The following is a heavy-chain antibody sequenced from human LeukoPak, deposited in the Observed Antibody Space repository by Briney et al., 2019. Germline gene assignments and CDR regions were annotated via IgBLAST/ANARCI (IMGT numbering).Heavy chain of an antibody. CDR1: GFTFSSYA. Sequence: GRSLRLSCAASGFTFSSYAMSWVRQAPGKGLEWVSAISGSGGSTYYADSVKGRFTISRDNSKNTLYLQMNSLRAEDTAVYYCAKVRGGDYYFDYWGQGTLVTVSS. CDR2: ISGSGGST. J-gene: IGHJ4*02. D-gene: IGHD4-17*01. CDR3: AKVRGGDYYFDY. V-gene: IGHV3-23*01.